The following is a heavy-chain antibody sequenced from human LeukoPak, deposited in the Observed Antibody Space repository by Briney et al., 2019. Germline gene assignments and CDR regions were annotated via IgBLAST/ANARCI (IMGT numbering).Heavy chain of an antibody. CDR3: ARDLKSVTIFGAP. J-gene: IGHJ5*02. Sequence: GGSLRLSCGASRLTFSSYAMHGVGQAPGRGLEGVAVISYDGSNKYYADSVKGRFTISRDNSKNTLYLQMNSLRAEDTAVYYCARDLKSVTIFGAPWGQGTLVTVSS. D-gene: IGHD3-3*01. CDR2: ISYDGSNK. CDR1: RLTFSSYA. V-gene: IGHV3-30-3*01.